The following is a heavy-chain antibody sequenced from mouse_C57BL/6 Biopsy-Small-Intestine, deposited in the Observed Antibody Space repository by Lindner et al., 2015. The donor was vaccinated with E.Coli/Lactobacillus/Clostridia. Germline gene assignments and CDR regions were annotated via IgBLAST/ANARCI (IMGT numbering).Heavy chain of an antibody. J-gene: IGHJ4*01. CDR3: ARRDWDGAMDY. Sequence: VQLQESGAELVKPGASVKISCKASGYSFTSYYIHWVKQRPGQGLEWIGWIYPGSGNTKYNEKFKGKATLTADTSSSTAYMQLSSLTSEDSAVYYCARRDWDGAMDYWGQGTSVTVSS. CDR1: GYSFTSYY. V-gene: IGHV1-66*01. D-gene: IGHD4-1*01. CDR2: IYPGSGNT.